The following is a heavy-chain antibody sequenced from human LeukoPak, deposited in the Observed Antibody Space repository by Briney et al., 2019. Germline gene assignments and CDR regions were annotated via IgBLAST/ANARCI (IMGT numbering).Heavy chain of an antibody. V-gene: IGHV3-7*04. CDR3: AREYCSGGRCYPNYFDP. D-gene: IGHD2-15*01. J-gene: IGHJ5*02. CDR2: IKQDGSEI. CDR1: GFTFSSNW. Sequence: QPGGSLRLSCAASGFTFSSNWMSWVRQAPGKGLELVANIKQDGSEIFYVDSLKGRFTISRDNAKNSLYLQMNSLRAEDTAVYHCAREYCSGGRCYPNYFDPWGQGTLVTVSS.